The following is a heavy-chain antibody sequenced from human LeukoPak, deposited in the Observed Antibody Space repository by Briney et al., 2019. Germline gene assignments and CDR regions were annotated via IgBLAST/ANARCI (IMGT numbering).Heavy chain of an antibody. CDR2: INPNNGGT. CDR1: GYTFTGYY. V-gene: IGHV1-2*06. D-gene: IGHD6-19*01. CDR3: ARDLSGWYGDFDY. Sequence: GAXVKVSCKASGYTFTGYYIHWVRQAPGQGLEWMGRINPNNGGTNYAQKFQGRVTMTRDTSISTAYMELSRLRSDDTAVYYCARDLSGWYGDFDYWGQGTLVTVSS. J-gene: IGHJ4*02.